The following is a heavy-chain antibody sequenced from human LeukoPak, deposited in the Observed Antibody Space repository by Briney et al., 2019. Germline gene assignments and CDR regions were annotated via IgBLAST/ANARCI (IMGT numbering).Heavy chain of an antibody. Sequence: GGSLRLSCAASGFTFNKYAMTWVRQAPGKGLEWVSGISGGSGNTDYGDSVKGRFTISRDNSKSTLYLQMSGLRVEDTAVYYCARTYYDFWSGYYNRFDYWGQGTLVTVSS. J-gene: IGHJ4*02. V-gene: IGHV3-23*01. CDR1: GFTFNKYA. D-gene: IGHD3-3*01. CDR3: ARTYYDFWSGYYNRFDY. CDR2: ISGGSGNT.